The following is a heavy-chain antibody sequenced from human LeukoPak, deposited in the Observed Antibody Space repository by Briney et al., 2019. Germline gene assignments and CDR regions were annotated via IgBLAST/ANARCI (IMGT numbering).Heavy chain of an antibody. CDR1: GLTFSDYY. V-gene: IGHV4-59*08. D-gene: IGHD3-9*01. J-gene: IGHJ4*02. CDR2: IYYSGST. Sequence: PGGSLRLSCAASGLTFSDYYMSWIRQPPGKGLEWIGYIYYSGSTNYNPSLKSRVTISVDTSKNQFSLKLSSVTAADTAVYYCARHGVYYDILTGYYPMGYFDYWGQGTLVTVSS. CDR3: ARHGVYYDILTGYYPMGYFDY.